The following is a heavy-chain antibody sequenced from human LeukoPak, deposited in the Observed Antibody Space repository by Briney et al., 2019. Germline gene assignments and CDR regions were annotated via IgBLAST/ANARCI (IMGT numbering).Heavy chain of an antibody. Sequence: PSETLSLTCAVYGGSFNGYYWSWIRQPPGKGLEWIGEINHSGSTNYNPSLKSRVTISVDTSKNQFSLKLTSVTAADTAVYYCARGGDRQHQLLYEDHFDYWGQGTLVSVSS. CDR2: INHSGST. CDR3: ARGGDRQHQLLYEDHFDY. J-gene: IGHJ4*02. D-gene: IGHD2-2*02. V-gene: IGHV4-34*01. CDR1: GGSFNGYY.